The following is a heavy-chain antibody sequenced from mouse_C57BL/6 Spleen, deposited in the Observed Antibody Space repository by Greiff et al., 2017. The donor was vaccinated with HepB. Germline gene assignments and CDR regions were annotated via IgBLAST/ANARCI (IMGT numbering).Heavy chain of an antibody. V-gene: IGHV1-61*01. Sequence: QVQLQQPGAELVRPGSSVKLSCKASGYTFTSYWMDWVKQRPGQGLEWIGNIYPSDSETHYNQKFKDKATLTVDKSSSTTYMQLSSLTSEDSAVYYCASYYSNSGAMDYWGQGTSVTVSS. D-gene: IGHD2-5*01. CDR3: ASYYSNSGAMDY. J-gene: IGHJ4*01. CDR2: IYPSDSET. CDR1: GYTFTSYW.